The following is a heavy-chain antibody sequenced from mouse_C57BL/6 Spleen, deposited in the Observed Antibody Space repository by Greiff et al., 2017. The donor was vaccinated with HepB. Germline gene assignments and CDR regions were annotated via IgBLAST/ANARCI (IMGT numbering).Heavy chain of an antibody. V-gene: IGHV1-80*01. CDR1: GYAFSSYW. D-gene: IGHD2-5*01. CDR2: IYPGDGDT. Sequence: QVQLQQSGAELVKPGASVKISCKASGYAFSSYWMNWVKQRPGKGLEWIGQIYPGDGDTNYNGKFKGNATLTADKSSSTAYMQLSSLTSEDSAVYFCARRGYSNYVDAMDYWGQGTSVTVSS. CDR3: ARRGYSNYVDAMDY. J-gene: IGHJ4*01.